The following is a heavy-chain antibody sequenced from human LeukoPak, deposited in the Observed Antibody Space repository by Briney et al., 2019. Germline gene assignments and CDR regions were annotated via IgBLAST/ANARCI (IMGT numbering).Heavy chain of an antibody. CDR1: GFTFNSYA. V-gene: IGHV3-23*01. Sequence: GGSLRLSCAASGFTFNSYAMSWVRQAPGKGLEWVSSISGSGSSTYYADSVKGRFTISRDNSKNTLYLQMNSLRAEDTAVYYCAKGREGGSYLGHFDFWGQGTLVTVSS. CDR3: AKGREGGSYLGHFDF. D-gene: IGHD1-26*01. CDR2: ISGSGSST. J-gene: IGHJ4*02.